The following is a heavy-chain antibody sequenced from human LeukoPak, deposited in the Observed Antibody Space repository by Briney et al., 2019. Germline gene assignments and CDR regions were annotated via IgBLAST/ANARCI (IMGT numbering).Heavy chain of an antibody. V-gene: IGHV3-7*03. CDR1: GFTFSSYW. Sequence: GGSLRLSCAASGFTFSSYWMSWVRQAPGKGLEWVANIKQDGSEKYYADSVKGRFTISRDNSKNSLYLQMNSLRTEDTALYYCATLWMTTADYWGQGTLVTVSS. J-gene: IGHJ4*02. CDR3: ATLWMTTADY. CDR2: IKQDGSEK. D-gene: IGHD4-11*01.